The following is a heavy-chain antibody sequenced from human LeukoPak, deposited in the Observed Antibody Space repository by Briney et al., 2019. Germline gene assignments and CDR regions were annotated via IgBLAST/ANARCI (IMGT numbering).Heavy chain of an antibody. J-gene: IGHJ5*02. CDR2: ISGSGGST. V-gene: IGHV3-23*01. CDR3: AKGGYSSGWLRGNWFDP. CDR1: GFTFSSYA. Sequence: GGSLRLSCAASGFTFSSYAMSWVRQAPGKGVEWVSAISGSGGSTYYADSVKGRFTISRDNSKNTLYLQMNSLRAEDTAVYYCAKGGYSSGWLRGNWFDPWGQGTLVTVSS. D-gene: IGHD6-19*01.